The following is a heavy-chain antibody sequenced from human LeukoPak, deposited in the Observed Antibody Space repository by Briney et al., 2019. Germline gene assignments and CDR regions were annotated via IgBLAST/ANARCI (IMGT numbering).Heavy chain of an antibody. CDR3: AGLVGRYSSGLYYYYFDY. D-gene: IGHD6-19*01. CDR2: VYLSGTT. V-gene: IGHV4-4*02. CDR1: GDSINSLDL. J-gene: IGHJ4*02. Sequence: SGTLSLTCTVSGDSINSLDLWSWVRQPPGKGLEWIGEVYLSGTTHSNPSVKSRVTISIDKSKNQFFLNLSSVTAADTAVYYCAGLVGRYSSGLYYYYFDYWGQGTLVTVSS.